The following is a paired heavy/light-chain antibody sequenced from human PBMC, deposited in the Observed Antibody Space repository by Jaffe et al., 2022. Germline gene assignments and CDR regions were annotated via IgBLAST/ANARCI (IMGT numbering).Heavy chain of an antibody. V-gene: IGHV3-49*04. CDR2: IRIKSYSGTT. J-gene: IGHJ1*01. CDR3: TRDPPSSGYYAEYSQH. D-gene: IGHD3-22*01. CDR1: GFTFGDYI. Sequence: EVQLVESGGGLVQPGRSLRLSCTASGFTFGDYIMSWVRQAPGKGLEWVGCIRIKSYSGTTEYAASVKGRFTISRDDSKSIAYLQMDSLKTEDTAVYYCTRDPPSSGYYAEYSQHWGQGTLVTVSS.
Light chain of an antibody. J-gene: IGKJ4*01. Sequence: DIVMTQSPDSLAVSLGERATINCKSSQSVLYTSNNKNYLAWFQQKPGQPPKLLIYWASTRESGVPDRFSGSGSGTDFTLTISSLQAEDVAVYYCQQYYNTPLTFGGGTKVGIK. V-gene: IGKV4-1*01. CDR1: QSVLYTSNNKNY. CDR2: WAS. CDR3: QQYYNTPLT.